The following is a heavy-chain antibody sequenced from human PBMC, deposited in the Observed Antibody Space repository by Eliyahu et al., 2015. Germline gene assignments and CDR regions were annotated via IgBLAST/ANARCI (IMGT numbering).Heavy chain of an antibody. J-gene: IGHJ4*02. CDR2: ISSNGGST. V-gene: IGHV3-64D*06. Sequence: EVQLVESGGGLVQPGGSLRLXCSASGFTFIXYAMPWVRQAPGKGLEYVSAISSNGGSTYYADSVKGRFTISRDNSKNTLYLQMSSLRAEDTAVYYCVKVDRGNLYYDILTGKSFDYWGQGTLVTVSS. CDR3: VKVDRGNLYYDILTGKSFDY. CDR1: GFTFIXYA. D-gene: IGHD3-9*01.